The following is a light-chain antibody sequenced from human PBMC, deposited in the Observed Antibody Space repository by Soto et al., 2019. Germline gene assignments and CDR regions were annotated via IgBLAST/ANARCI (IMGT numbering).Light chain of an antibody. CDR2: AAS. V-gene: IGKV3-15*01. J-gene: IGKJ3*01. CDR1: QSVSNK. CDR3: QQYNEWPPPFT. Sequence: EIVMTQSPATRSVSPGERATLSGRASQSVSNKLAWYQQKVGQAPRLLMYAASTRATGIPARFSGSGSGTEFPLTISSLQYEDFAVYYCQQYNEWPPPFTCGPGTKVDIK.